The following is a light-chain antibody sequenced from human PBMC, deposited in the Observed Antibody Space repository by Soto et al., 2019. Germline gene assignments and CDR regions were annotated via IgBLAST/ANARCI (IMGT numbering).Light chain of an antibody. CDR2: KAS. Sequence: DIQMTQSPSTLSASVGDRVTITCRASQSISSWLAWYQQKPGKAPKLLIYKASSLESGVPSRFSGRGSGTEFTLTISSLQPDDFATDYCQQYNTYSPWTFGQGTKVEIK. J-gene: IGKJ1*01. CDR3: QQYNTYSPWT. V-gene: IGKV1-5*03. CDR1: QSISSW.